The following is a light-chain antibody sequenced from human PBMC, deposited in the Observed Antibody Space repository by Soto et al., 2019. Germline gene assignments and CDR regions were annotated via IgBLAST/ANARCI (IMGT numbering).Light chain of an antibody. Sequence: QSALTQPPSASGTPGQRVTISCSGSSSNIESNTVNWYQQLPGMPPKLLIYSDNKRPSGVPDRFSGSKSGTSASLVISGLQSEDEADYYCAAWHDSQNGPVFGGGSKVTVL. CDR1: SSNIESNT. CDR3: AAWHDSQNGPV. V-gene: IGLV1-44*01. CDR2: SDN. J-gene: IGLJ2*01.